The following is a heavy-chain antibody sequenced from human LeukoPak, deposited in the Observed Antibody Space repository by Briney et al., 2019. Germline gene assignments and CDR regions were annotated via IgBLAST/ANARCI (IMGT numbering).Heavy chain of an antibody. CDR1: GFTFSSYS. J-gene: IGHJ5*02. Sequence: GGSLRLSCAASGFTFSSYSMNWVRQAPGKGLEWVSSISSSSSYIYYADSVKGRFTISRDNAKNSLYLQMNSLRAEDTAVYYCARDQDNWNDGNWFDPWGQGTLVTVSS. CDR2: ISSSSSYI. CDR3: ARDQDNWNDGNWFDP. D-gene: IGHD1-1*01. V-gene: IGHV3-21*01.